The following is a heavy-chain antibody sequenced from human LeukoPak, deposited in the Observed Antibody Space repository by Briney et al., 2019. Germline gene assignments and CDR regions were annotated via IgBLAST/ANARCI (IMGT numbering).Heavy chain of an antibody. Sequence: PGGSLRLSCATSGFTFNNYYMTWVRQAPGKGLEWVAHIMEDGSEEHYVDSVKGRFTISRDNAKNSLYLQMNSLRAEDTAVYYCARDGVSGADYWGQGTLVSVSS. CDR1: GFTFNNYY. CDR2: IMEDGSEE. V-gene: IGHV3-7*01. J-gene: IGHJ4*02. CDR3: ARDGVSGADY. D-gene: IGHD3-3*01.